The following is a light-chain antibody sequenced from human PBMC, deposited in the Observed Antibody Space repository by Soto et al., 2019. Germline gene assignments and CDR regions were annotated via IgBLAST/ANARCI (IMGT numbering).Light chain of an antibody. CDR2: KAS. CDR1: QSVSGW. CDR3: QHYNSYSEA. J-gene: IGKJ1*01. V-gene: IGKV1-5*03. Sequence: IQMTPSPSTLSASVGDTVTFTCRASQSVSGWLASYQQKPGKAPKLLIYKASTLKSGVPSRFSGSGSGTEFTLTISSLQPDDFATYYCQHYNSYSEAFGQGPK.